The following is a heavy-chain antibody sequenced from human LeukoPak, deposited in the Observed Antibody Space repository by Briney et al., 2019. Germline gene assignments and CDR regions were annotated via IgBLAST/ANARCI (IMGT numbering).Heavy chain of an antibody. V-gene: IGHV4-59*08. CDR1: GGSISDYY. D-gene: IGHD3-22*01. CDR3: ARHDSSGEFDY. Sequence: SETLSLTCSVSGGSISDYYWSWIRQPPGKGLEWIGFIYYSGSTNFSPSLKSRVTISVDTSKNQFSLKLTSMTAADTAAYYCARHDSSGEFDYWGQGILVTVSA. CDR2: IYYSGST. J-gene: IGHJ4*02.